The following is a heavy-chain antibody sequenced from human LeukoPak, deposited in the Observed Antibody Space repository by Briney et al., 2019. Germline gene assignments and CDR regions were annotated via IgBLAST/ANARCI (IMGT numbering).Heavy chain of an antibody. V-gene: IGHV1-8*03. CDR3: ARAPAWTDTNYYYHIDV. D-gene: IGHD3-10*01. J-gene: IGHJ6*03. CDR2: MNPNSGNT. Sequence: GASVKVSCKASGYTFTNYDINWVRQATGQGLEWMGWMNPNSGNTGYAQKFQGRVTITGNTSISTAYMELSSLRSEDTAVYYCARAPAWTDTNYYYHIDVWGKGTTVTVSS. CDR1: GYTFTNYD.